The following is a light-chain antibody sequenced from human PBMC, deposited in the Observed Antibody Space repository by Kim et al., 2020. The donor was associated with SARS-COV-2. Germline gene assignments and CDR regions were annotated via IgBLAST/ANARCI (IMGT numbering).Light chain of an antibody. CDR1: SSDIGDYSY. V-gene: IGLV2-14*04. CDR2: DVS. Sequence: GRSITISCTGGSSDIGDYSYVSWYQQHPGKAPKLMIYDVSERPSGISDRFSATKSGNTASLTISGLQAEDEADYYCSSYTTISTVVFGGGTKLTVL. CDR3: SSYTTISTVV. J-gene: IGLJ2*01.